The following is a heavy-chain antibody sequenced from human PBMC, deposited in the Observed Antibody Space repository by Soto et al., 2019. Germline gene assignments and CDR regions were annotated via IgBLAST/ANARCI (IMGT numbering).Heavy chain of an antibody. CDR2: IYTSGST. CDR1: GGSISSYY. J-gene: IGHJ3*02. Sequence: QVQLQESGPGLVKPSETLSLTCTVSGGSISSYYWSWIRQPAGKGLEWTGRIYTSGSTNYNPSLKSRVTMSVDTSKNQFSLKLSSVTAADTAVYYCAGTSTSSLGDAFDIWGQGTMVTVSS. D-gene: IGHD2-2*01. CDR3: AGTSTSSLGDAFDI. V-gene: IGHV4-4*07.